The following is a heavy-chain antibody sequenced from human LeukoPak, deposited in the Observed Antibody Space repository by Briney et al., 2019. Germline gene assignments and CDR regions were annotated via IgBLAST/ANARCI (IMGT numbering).Heavy chain of an antibody. D-gene: IGHD3-22*01. V-gene: IGHV1-24*01. J-gene: IGHJ1*01. CDR1: GYTLTELS. CDR3: AREYYYDSSGYYRPAEYFQH. CDR2: FDPEDGET. Sequence: GASVKVSCKVSGYTLTELSMHWVRQAPGKGLEWMGGFDPEDGETIYAQKFQGRVTMTEDTSTDTAYMELSSLRSEDTAVYYCAREYYYDSSGYYRPAEYFQHWGQGTLVTVSS.